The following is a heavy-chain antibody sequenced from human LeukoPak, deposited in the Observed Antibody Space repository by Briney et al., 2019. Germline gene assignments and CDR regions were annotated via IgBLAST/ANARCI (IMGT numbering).Heavy chain of an antibody. CDR1: GFTFSSYE. Sequence: PGGSLRLSCAASGFTFSSYEMNWVRQAPGKGLEWVSCISSSGSTIYYADSVKGRFTISRDNAKNSLYLQMNSLRAEDTAVYYCARAGGKIQLWLTVGYYFDYWGQGTLVTVSS. V-gene: IGHV3-48*03. D-gene: IGHD5-18*01. CDR2: ISSSGSTI. J-gene: IGHJ4*02. CDR3: ARAGGKIQLWLTVGYYFDY.